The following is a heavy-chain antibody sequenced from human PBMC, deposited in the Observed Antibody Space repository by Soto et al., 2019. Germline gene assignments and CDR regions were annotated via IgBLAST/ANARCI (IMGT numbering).Heavy chain of an antibody. V-gene: IGHV4-4*02. Sequence: QVQLQESGPGLVKPSGTLSLTCAVSGGSISSSNWWSWVRQPPGKGLEWIGEIYHSGSTNYNPSLRSRVTISVDTYKNQYSLNLSSVTAADTAVYYCARERPRSSSWYGNWFDPWGQGTLVTVSS. J-gene: IGHJ5*02. D-gene: IGHD6-13*01. CDR3: ARERPRSSSWYGNWFDP. CDR1: GGSISSSNW. CDR2: IYHSGST.